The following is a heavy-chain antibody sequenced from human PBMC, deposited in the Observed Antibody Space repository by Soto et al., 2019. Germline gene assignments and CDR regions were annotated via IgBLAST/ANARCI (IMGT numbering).Heavy chain of an antibody. Sequence: VQLPQWGAGLLRPSETLSLTCAVYGGSFSGYYWSWIRQPPGKGLQWIGKINHIGTTNYNPSLKSRVTISVDTSKNQFSLKLSSVTAADTAVYYCARFDSSGWYFDYWGQGNLVIVSS. D-gene: IGHD6-19*01. J-gene: IGHJ4*02. CDR2: INHIGTT. CDR1: GGSFSGYY. V-gene: IGHV4-34*01. CDR3: ARFDSSGWYFDY.